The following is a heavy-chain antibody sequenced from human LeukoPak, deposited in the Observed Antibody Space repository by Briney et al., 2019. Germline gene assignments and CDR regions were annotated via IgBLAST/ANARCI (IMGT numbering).Heavy chain of an antibody. CDR1: GFTFDDYG. V-gene: IGHV3-20*04. CDR2: INWNGRNV. CDR3: ARVRKQYYYDDSHHRDASDV. J-gene: IGHJ3*01. Sequence: PGGSLRLSCATAGFTFDDYGMNLVRQVPGKGLEWVSNINWNGRNVDYADSVKGRFTISRDKAKNSLHLQMNSLRAEDTAVYYCARVRKQYYYDDSHHRDASDVWGQGTMVIVSS. D-gene: IGHD3-22*01.